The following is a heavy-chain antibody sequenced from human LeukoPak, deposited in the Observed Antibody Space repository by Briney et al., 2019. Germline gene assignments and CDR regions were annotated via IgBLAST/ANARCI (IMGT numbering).Heavy chain of an antibody. D-gene: IGHD6-13*01. Sequence: GGSLRLSCAASGFTFSSFWMSWVRQSPGQGLEWMANIQQDGSERYYVDSVKGRFTISRDNAKNSLYLQMNSLTAEDTAVYYCARDSGIAGYYFDYWGQGSLVTVSS. CDR2: IQQDGSER. CDR1: GFTFSSFW. V-gene: IGHV3-7*01. J-gene: IGHJ4*02. CDR3: ARDSGIAGYYFDY.